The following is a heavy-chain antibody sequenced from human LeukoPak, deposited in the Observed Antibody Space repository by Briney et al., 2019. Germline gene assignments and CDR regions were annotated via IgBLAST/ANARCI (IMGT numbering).Heavy chain of an antibody. Sequence: PGASVKVSCKASGYTFTSYAMHWVRQAPGQRLEWMGWINAGNGNTKYSQKFQGRVTITRDTSASTAYMELSSLRSEDTAVYYCARAGDCGDYDWFDPWGQGTLVTVSS. D-gene: IGHD4-17*01. CDR3: ARAGDCGDYDWFDP. J-gene: IGHJ5*02. CDR1: GYTFTSYA. CDR2: INAGNGNT. V-gene: IGHV1-3*01.